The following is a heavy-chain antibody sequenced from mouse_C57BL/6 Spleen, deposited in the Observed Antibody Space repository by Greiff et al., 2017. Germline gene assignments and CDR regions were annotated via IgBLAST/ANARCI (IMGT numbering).Heavy chain of an antibody. D-gene: IGHD1-1*01. J-gene: IGHJ2*01. CDR3: ARGEEYYGSSYFDD. V-gene: IGHV1-19*01. Sequence: EVQLQQSGPVLVKPGASVKMSCKASGYTFTDYYMNWVKQSHGKSLEWIGVINPYNGGTSYNQKFKGKATVTVDKSSSTAYIELNSQTSEDSAVYYCARGEEYYGSSYFDDWGQGTTLTVSS. CDR1: GYTFTDYY. CDR2: INPYNGGT.